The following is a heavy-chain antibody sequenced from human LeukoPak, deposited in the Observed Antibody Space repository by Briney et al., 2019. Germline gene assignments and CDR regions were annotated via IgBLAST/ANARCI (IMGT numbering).Heavy chain of an antibody. CDR2: IYYSGST. V-gene: IGHV4-59*01. D-gene: IGHD2-2*01. J-gene: IGHJ5*02. CDR3: ARGRPDRQLLAWFDP. CDR1: GSSFSTTY. Sequence: SETLSLTCTVSGSSFSTTYWSWIRQPPEKGLEWIGSIYYSGSTNYNPSLKSRVTISVDTAKNQFSLKLSSVTAADTAVYYCARGRPDRQLLAWFDPWGQGTLVTVSS.